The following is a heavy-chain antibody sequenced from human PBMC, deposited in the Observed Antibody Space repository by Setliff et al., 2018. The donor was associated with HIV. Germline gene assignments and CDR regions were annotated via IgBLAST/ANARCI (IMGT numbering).Heavy chain of an antibody. J-gene: IGHJ6*03. CDR3: ARCPLFGDQYYPYYYMDV. D-gene: IGHD3-3*01. CDR1: GYTFRTYG. Sequence: ASVKVSCKASGYTFRTYGIHWMRQAPGQRLEYLGWINTANGNTKYSQDLQGRVSITSDTSASTSYMELSSLRSQDMAVYYCARCPLFGDQYYPYYYMDVWGKGTTVTVSS. CDR2: INTANGNT. V-gene: IGHV1-3*03.